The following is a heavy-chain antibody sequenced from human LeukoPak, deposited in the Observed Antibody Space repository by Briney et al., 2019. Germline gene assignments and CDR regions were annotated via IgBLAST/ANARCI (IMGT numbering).Heavy chain of an antibody. Sequence: GGSLRLSCAASGFTFSSYGMRWVRQAPGKGLEGVSVISGSGGSTYYADSVKGRFTISRDNSKNTLYLQMNSLRAEDTAVYYRAKLFCSGGSCYVDYWGQGTLVTVSS. CDR3: AKLFCSGGSCYVDY. D-gene: IGHD2-15*01. V-gene: IGHV3-23*01. CDR2: ISGSGGST. J-gene: IGHJ4*02. CDR1: GFTFSSYG.